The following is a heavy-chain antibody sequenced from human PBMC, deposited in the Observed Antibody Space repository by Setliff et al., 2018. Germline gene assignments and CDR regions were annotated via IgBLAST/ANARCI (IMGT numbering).Heavy chain of an antibody. Sequence: PSETLSLTCTVSGGSISSSSYYWVWIRQPPGKGLDWIGTIYYSGSTYYNPSLKSRVTISVDTSKNQFSLKLSSVTAADTAVYYCARVPNFWSGYLDYWGQGTLVTVSS. D-gene: IGHD3-3*01. V-gene: IGHV4-39*01. CDR1: GGSISSSSYY. J-gene: IGHJ4*02. CDR2: IYYSGST. CDR3: ARVPNFWSGYLDY.